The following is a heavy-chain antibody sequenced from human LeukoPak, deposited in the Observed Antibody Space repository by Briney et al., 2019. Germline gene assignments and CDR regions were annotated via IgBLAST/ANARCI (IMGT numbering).Heavy chain of an antibody. V-gene: IGHV3-21*01. J-gene: IGHJ4*02. D-gene: IGHD6-13*01. Sequence: GGSLRLSCAASGFTFSTYSMNWVRQAPGKGLEWVSSISSSGSYIYYADSVKGRFTISRDNSKNTLYLQMDSLRAEDTAVYYCAKDRRQQLSLFDYWGQGTLVTVSS. CDR1: GFTFSTYS. CDR2: ISSSGSYI. CDR3: AKDRRQQLSLFDY.